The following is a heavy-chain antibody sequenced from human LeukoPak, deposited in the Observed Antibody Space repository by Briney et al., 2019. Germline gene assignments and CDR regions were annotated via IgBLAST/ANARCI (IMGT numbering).Heavy chain of an antibody. CDR1: GFSVSSNY. V-gene: IGHV3-66*01. J-gene: IGHJ4*02. Sequence: GGSLRLSCAASGFSVSSNYMTWVRQAPGKGLEWVSVSYPAGHTYYADSVKGRFTISRDNSKNTLYLQMNSLRTEDTAVYYCARGAGERYFDYWGQGTLVTVSS. CDR2: SYPAGHT. CDR3: ARGAGERYFDY. D-gene: IGHD3-10*01.